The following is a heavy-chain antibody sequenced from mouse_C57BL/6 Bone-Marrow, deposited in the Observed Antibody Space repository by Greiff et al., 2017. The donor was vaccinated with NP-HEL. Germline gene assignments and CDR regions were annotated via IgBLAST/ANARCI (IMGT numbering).Heavy chain of an antibody. CDR3: ASGDYDYGWFAY. Sequence: VQLQQPGAELVKPGASVKLSCKASGYTFTSYWMQWVKQRPGQGLEWIGEIDPSDSYTNYNQKFKGKATLTVDTSSSTAYMQLSSLTSEDSAVYYCASGDYDYGWFAYWGQGALVTVSA. D-gene: IGHD2-4*01. V-gene: IGHV1-50*01. CDR1: GYTFTSYW. CDR2: IDPSDSYT. J-gene: IGHJ3*01.